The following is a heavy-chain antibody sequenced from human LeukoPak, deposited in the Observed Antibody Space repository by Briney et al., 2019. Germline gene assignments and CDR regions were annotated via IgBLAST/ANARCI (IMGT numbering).Heavy chain of an antibody. D-gene: IGHD3-10*01. CDR1: GFIFNSYW. CDR2: IKQDGSEK. J-gene: IGHJ5*02. CDR3: ARERGSGSYHPFDP. V-gene: IGHV3-7*01. Sequence: GGSLRLSCAASGFIFNSYWMSWVRQAPGKGLEWVANIKQDGSEKYYVDSVKGRFTISRDNAKNSLYLQMNSLRAEDTAVYYCARERGSGSYHPFDPWGQGTLVTVSS.